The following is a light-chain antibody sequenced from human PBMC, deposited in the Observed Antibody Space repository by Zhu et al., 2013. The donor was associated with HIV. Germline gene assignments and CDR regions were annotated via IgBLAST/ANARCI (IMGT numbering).Light chain of an antibody. Sequence: EIVLTQSPGTLYVSPGESATVSCTTSQTIDSLYLAWYQQKRGQAPRLLIYASSRRATGIPDRFSGSGAGTDFTLTISNVEPEDFVVYYCQLRNTSPPMCSFGQGTRLEIK. V-gene: IGKV3D-20*02. CDR3: QLRNTSPPMCS. CDR2: ASS. CDR1: QTIDSLY. J-gene: IGKJ2*04.